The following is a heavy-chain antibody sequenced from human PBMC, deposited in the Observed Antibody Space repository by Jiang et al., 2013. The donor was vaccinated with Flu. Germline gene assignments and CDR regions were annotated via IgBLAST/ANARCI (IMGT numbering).Heavy chain of an antibody. Sequence: GAEVKKPGASVKVSCKASGYTFTSYYMHWVRQAPGQGLEWMGIINPSGGSTSYAQKFQGRVTMTRDTSTSTVYMELSSLRSEDTAVYYCASPMLGYCSSTSCYDYYYYGMDVWGQGTTVTV. CDR1: GYTFTSYY. CDR2: INPSGGST. CDR3: ASPMLGYCSSTSCYDYYYYGMDV. J-gene: IGHJ6*02. D-gene: IGHD2-2*01. V-gene: IGHV1-46*03.